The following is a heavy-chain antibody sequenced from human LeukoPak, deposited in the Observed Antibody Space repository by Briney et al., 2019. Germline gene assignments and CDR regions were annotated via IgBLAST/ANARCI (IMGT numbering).Heavy chain of an antibody. CDR1: GGSISSYY. Sequence: SETLSLTYTVSGGSISSYYWSWIRQPPGKGLEWIGYIYYSGSTNYNPSLKSRVTISVDTSKNQFSLKLSSVPAADTAVYYCAGYDPLGPGAFDIWGQGTMVTVSS. J-gene: IGHJ3*02. CDR3: AGYDPLGPGAFDI. D-gene: IGHD7-27*01. CDR2: IYYSGST. V-gene: IGHV4-59*01.